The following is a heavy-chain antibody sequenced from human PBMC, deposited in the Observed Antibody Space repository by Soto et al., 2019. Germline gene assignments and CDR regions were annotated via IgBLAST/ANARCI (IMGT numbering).Heavy chain of an antibody. CDR2: IYHSGST. CDR3: SRVPGP. Sequence: PSETLSLTCAVSGGSISSGRYSWSWIRQPPGKGLEWIGYIYHSGSTYYNPSLKSRVTISVDRSKNQFSLKLSSVTAADTAVYYCSRVPGPWGQGTPVTVSS. J-gene: IGHJ5*02. CDR1: GGSISSGRYS. V-gene: IGHV4-30-2*01.